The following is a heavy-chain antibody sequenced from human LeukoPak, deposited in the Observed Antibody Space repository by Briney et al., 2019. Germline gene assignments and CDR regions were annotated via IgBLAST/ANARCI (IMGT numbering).Heavy chain of an antibody. J-gene: IGHJ3*02. V-gene: IGHV4-59*08. Sequence: SETLSLTCTVSTFSITDYYWSWIRQPPGKGLEWIGYFYYRGRTNHNPSLKGRVTISEDTSKNQFSLKLTSVTAADTAVYYCARSISLVAPNAFDIWGQGTMVTVSS. CDR1: TFSITDYY. CDR3: ARSISLVAPNAFDI. CDR2: FYYRGRT. D-gene: IGHD5-12*01.